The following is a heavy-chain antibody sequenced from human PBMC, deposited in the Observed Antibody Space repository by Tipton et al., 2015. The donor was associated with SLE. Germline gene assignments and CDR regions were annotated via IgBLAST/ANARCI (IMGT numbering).Heavy chain of an antibody. CDR1: GYTFTSYG. D-gene: IGHD3-16*02. V-gene: IGHV1-18*01. J-gene: IGHJ4*02. Sequence: QSGPEVKKPGASVKVSCKASGYTFTSYGISWVRQAPGQGLEWKGWLSAYNGNTNYAQQLQGRVTMTTDTSTSTAYMELRSLRSDDTAVYYCAREMVITSLGELSLDYWGQGTLVTVSS. CDR2: LSAYNGNT. CDR3: AREMVITSLGELSLDY.